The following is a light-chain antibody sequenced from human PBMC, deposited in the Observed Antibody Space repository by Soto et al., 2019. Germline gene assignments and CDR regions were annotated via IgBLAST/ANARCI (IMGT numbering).Light chain of an antibody. CDR3: NSYTNGGTVV. CDR2: DVS. CDR1: SSDVGGYNF. J-gene: IGLJ2*01. V-gene: IGLV2-14*03. Sequence: QSVLTQPASVSGSPGQSITISCTGTSSDVGGYNFVSWYQQHTGKDPKLIIFDVSNRPPGLSNRFAGSKSGNTASLTISGLQAEDEAEYYCNSYTNGGTVVFGGGTKVTVL.